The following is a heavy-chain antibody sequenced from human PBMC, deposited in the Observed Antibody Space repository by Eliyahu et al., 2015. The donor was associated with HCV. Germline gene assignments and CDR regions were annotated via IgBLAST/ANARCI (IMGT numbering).Heavy chain of an antibody. D-gene: IGHD3-10*01. Sequence: EVQLVESGGGLVQPGXSLRLSCAASGFTFDXYAMHWVRQAPGKGXEWVSGISWNSGSIGYADSVKGRFTISRDNAKNSLYLQMNSLRAEDTALYYCAALVRGVIIPNAFDIWGQGTMVTVSS. V-gene: IGHV3-9*01. CDR2: ISWNSGSI. CDR3: AALVRGVIIPNAFDI. J-gene: IGHJ3*02. CDR1: GFTFDXYA.